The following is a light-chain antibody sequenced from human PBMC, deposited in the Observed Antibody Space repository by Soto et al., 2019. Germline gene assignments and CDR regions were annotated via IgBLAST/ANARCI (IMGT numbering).Light chain of an antibody. CDR2: LAS. V-gene: IGKV2-28*01. Sequence: DIVMTQSPLSLPVTPGEPASISCRSSQSLLHSNGYNYLDWYLQKPGQSPQLLIYLASIRASGVPDRFSGSGSGTDFTLKISRVEAEDVGVYYCMQPIYTPRTFGQGTKVEIK. J-gene: IGKJ1*01. CDR1: QSLLHSNGYNY. CDR3: MQPIYTPRT.